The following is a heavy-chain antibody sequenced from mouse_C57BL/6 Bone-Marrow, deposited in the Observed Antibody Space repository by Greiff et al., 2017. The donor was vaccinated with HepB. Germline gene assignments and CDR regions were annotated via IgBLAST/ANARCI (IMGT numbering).Heavy chain of an antibody. J-gene: IGHJ4*01. V-gene: IGHV5-15*01. CDR3: ARHGGYAMDY. Sequence: DVKLQESGGGLVQPGGSLKLSCAASGFTFSDYGMAWVRQAPRKGPEWVAFISNLAYSIYYADTVTGRFTISRENAKNTLYLEMSSLRSEDTAMYYCARHGGYAMDYWGQGTSVTVSS. CDR1: GFTFSDYG. CDR2: ISNLAYSI.